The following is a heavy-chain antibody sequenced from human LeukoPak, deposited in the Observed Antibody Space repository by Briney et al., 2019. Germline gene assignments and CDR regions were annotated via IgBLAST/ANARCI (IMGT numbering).Heavy chain of an antibody. CDR2: FHPGDSES. CDR1: GYSFKSHW. CDR3: ARTIAFYYDSSSYMDF. J-gene: IGHJ4*02. Sequence: EESLKISCKGSGYSFKSHWIGWVRQMPGKGLEWMGIFHPGDSESRYSPSFKGQVTMSADQTITTAYLQWNSLKASDTAMYFCARTIAFYYDSSSYMDFWGQGTLVTVSS. V-gene: IGHV5-51*01. D-gene: IGHD3-22*01.